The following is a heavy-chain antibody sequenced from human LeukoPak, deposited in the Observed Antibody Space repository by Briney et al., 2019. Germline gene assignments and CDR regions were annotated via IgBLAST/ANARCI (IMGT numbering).Heavy chain of an antibody. CDR3: ARTGPRAGYGSSWHLDY. CDR2: MYYNGIT. D-gene: IGHD6-13*01. V-gene: IGHV4-59*11. CDR1: GGSINSHY. J-gene: IGHJ4*02. Sequence: SETLSLTCTVSGGSINSHYWSWIRQAPGKGLEWIGYMYYNGITNYNPSLKSRVTISVDASKNQFSLRLTSVTAADTALYYCARTGPRAGYGSSWHLDYWGQGTLVTVSS.